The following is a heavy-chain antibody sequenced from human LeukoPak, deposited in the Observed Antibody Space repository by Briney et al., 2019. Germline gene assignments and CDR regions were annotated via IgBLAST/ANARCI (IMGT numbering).Heavy chain of an antibody. CDR1: GLTFSNYG. Sequence: GGSLRLSCAASGLTFSNYGMHWVRQAPGKELEWVAFIRYDGSNKYYVDSVKGRFTVSRDNSKNTLYLQMNSLRAEDTALYYCAKDIVAVAGTKGDAFDIWGQGTMVTVSS. V-gene: IGHV3-30*02. CDR2: IRYDGSNK. CDR3: AKDIVAVAGTKGDAFDI. D-gene: IGHD6-19*01. J-gene: IGHJ3*02.